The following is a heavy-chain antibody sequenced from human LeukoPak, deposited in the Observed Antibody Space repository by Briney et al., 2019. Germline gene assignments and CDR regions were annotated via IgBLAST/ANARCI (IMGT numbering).Heavy chain of an antibody. CDR2: TSRGGSDI. Sequence: GTSLRLSCVVSELNFKTHAMHWVRQAPGKGLEWVAYTSRGGSDISYADSVKGRFTISTDNANSSLYLQMNSLRAEDTAVYFCVRARLIRLENFFDYWGQGTLVTVSS. D-gene: IGHD2-21*02. V-gene: IGHV3-48*03. CDR1: ELNFKTHA. CDR3: VRARLIRLENFFDY. J-gene: IGHJ4*02.